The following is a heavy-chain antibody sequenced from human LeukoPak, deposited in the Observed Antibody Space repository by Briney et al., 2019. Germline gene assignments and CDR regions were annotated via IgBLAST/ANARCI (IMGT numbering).Heavy chain of an antibody. Sequence: ASVKVSCKASGYTFTSYGISWVRQAPGQGLEWMGWISAYNGNTNYAQKLQGRVTMTTDTSTSTAYMELRSLRSDDTAVYYCARADGSIWYSGYFDYWGQRTLVTVSS. D-gene: IGHD6-13*01. CDR1: GYTFTSYG. CDR3: ARADGSIWYSGYFDY. V-gene: IGHV1-18*04. CDR2: ISAYNGNT. J-gene: IGHJ4*02.